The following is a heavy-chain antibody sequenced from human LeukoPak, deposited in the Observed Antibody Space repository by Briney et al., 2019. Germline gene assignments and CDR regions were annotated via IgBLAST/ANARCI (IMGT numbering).Heavy chain of an antibody. Sequence: SETLSLTCSVSGGSISSHYWSWIRQPPGKELEWIGYLFHSGSTNYNPSLQSRVTISVDTSRNHFSLKLTSATAADTAVYYCTRLLDNDSSGYPDTFDMWGQGTMVTVSS. V-gene: IGHV4-59*11. J-gene: IGHJ3*02. CDR1: GGSISSHY. CDR3: TRLLDNDSSGYPDTFDM. CDR2: LFHSGST. D-gene: IGHD3-22*01.